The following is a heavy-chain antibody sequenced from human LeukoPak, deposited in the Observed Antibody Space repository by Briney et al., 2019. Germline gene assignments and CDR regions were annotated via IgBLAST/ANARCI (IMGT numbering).Heavy chain of an antibody. J-gene: IGHJ3*02. V-gene: IGHV3-21*01. CDR2: ISSSSSYI. CDR1: GFTFSSYS. D-gene: IGHD3-10*01. CDR3: ARAMAMVPAFDI. Sequence: GGSLRLSCAASGFTFSSYSMNWVRQAPGKGLEWVSSISSSSSYIYYADSVKGRFTISRDNAKNSLYLQMNSLRAEDTAVYYCARAMAMVPAFDIWGQGTMVTVSS.